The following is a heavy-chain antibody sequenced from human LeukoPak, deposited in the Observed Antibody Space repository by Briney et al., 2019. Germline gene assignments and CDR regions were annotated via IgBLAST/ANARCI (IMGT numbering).Heavy chain of an antibody. D-gene: IGHD6-19*01. CDR1: GFTFSSYE. V-gene: IGHV3-21*01. CDR2: ISSSSSYI. J-gene: IGHJ4*02. CDR3: ARLKAVAGTAYYFDY. Sequence: GGSLRLSCAASGFTFSSYEMNWVRQAPGKGLEWVSSISSSSSYIYYADSVKGRCTISRDDSKNTLYLQMNSLRVDDTAVYYCARLKAVAGTAYYFDYWGQGTLVTVSS.